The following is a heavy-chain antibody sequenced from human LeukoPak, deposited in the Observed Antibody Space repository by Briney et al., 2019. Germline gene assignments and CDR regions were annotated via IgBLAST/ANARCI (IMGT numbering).Heavy chain of an antibody. V-gene: IGHV3-48*03. CDR2: ISSSGTGM. Sequence: GGSLRLSCAASGFTFSGYEIYWVRQAPGKGLEWVSYISSSGTGMNYVDSVKGRFTISRDNAKNSLFLQMSRLRAEDTAVYYCAREKLSFFDSSGYFDHWGQGTLVTVSS. CDR1: GFTFSGYE. J-gene: IGHJ4*02. CDR3: AREKLSFFDSSGYFDH. D-gene: IGHD3-22*01.